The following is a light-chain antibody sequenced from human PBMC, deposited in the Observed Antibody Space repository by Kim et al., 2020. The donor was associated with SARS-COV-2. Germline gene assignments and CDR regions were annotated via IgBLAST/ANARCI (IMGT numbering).Light chain of an antibody. J-gene: IGLJ3*02. V-gene: IGLV1-44*01. CDR2: GDN. CDR1: SSNIGRNP. Sequence: QSVLTQPPSASGTPGQRVTISCSGSSSNIGRNPVNWFQHLPGTAPRLLIYGDNQRPSGVPDRFSASKSGTSASLAISGLQSEDETYYYCATWDDSLNGGVFGGGTQLTVL. CDR3: ATWDDSLNGGV.